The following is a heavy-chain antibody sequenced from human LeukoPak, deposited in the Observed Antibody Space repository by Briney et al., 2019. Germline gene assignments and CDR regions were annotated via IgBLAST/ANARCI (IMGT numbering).Heavy chain of an antibody. D-gene: IGHD3-22*01. CDR1: GFTFSSYA. V-gene: IGHV3-23*01. J-gene: IGHJ4*02. CDR3: AKDSYHETYYYDSSGYYSRYFDY. Sequence: GGSLRLSCAASGFTFSSYAMSWVRPAPGKGLEWVSAISGSGGSTYYADSVKGRFTISRDNSKNTLYLQMNSLRAEDTAVYYCAKDSYHETYYYDSSGYYSRYFDYWGQGTLVTVSS. CDR2: ISGSGGST.